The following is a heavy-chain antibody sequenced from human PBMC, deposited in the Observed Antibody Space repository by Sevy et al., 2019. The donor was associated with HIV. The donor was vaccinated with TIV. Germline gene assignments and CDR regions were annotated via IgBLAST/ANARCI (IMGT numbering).Heavy chain of an antibody. Sequence: SVKVSCKVSGYTLTELSMHWVRQAPGKGLEWMGGFDPEDGETIYAQKFQGRVTMTEDTSTDTAYMELSSLRSEDTAVYYCANQAGDYVTDCCVSCAFDIWGQGTMVTVSS. V-gene: IGHV1-24*01. CDR3: ANQAGDYVTDCCVSCAFDI. D-gene: IGHD2-21*02. J-gene: IGHJ3*02. CDR1: GYTLTELS. CDR2: FDPEDGET.